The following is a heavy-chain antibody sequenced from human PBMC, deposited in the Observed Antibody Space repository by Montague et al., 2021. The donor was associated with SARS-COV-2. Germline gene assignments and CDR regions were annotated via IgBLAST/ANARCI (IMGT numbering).Heavy chain of an antibody. CDR2: INPADSRT. V-gene: IGHV5-10-1*01. J-gene: IGHJ4*02. D-gene: IGHD2-21*02. Sequence: QSGAEVKKSGESLRISCRGSGYDFTTYWISWVRQMPGKGLEWIGRINPADSRTNYSPSFQGQVTISVDKSITTAYLQWSSLKASDTAMYFCARSQHCGSDCYFAYWGQGSLVTVSS. CDR1: GYDFTTYW. CDR3: ARSQHCGSDCYFAY.